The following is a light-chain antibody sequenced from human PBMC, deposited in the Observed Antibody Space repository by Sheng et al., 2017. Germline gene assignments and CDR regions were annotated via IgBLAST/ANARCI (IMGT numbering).Light chain of an antibody. CDR3: QAWDSSTFV. V-gene: IGLV3-1*01. CDR2: QDN. CDR1: KLGQKY. J-gene: IGLJ1*01. Sequence: SFELTQPPSVSVSPGQTATVTCSGDKLGQKYACWYQQKPGQSPVLVIYQDNKRSSGIPERFSGSTSGNTATLTIRETQPMDEADYYCQAWDSSTFVFVTGTKVTVL.